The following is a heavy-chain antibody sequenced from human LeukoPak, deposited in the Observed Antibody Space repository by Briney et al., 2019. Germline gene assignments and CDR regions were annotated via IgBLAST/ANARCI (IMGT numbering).Heavy chain of an antibody. CDR3: ARGEGYGGIYGMDV. J-gene: IGHJ6*02. V-gene: IGHV1-2*04. Sequence: ASVKVSCKASGYTSTSYGISWVRQAPGQGLEWMGWINPNSGGTNYAQKFQGWVTMTRDTSISTAYMELSRLRSDDTAVYYCARGEGYGGIYGMDVWGQGTTVTVSS. CDR2: INPNSGGT. CDR1: GYTSTSYG. D-gene: IGHD4-23*01.